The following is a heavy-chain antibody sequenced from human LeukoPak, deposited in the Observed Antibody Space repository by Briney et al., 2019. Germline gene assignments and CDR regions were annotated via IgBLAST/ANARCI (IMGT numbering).Heavy chain of an antibody. D-gene: IGHD1-26*01. J-gene: IGHJ4*02. V-gene: IGHV1-2*06. CDR1: GYTFTSYG. CDR2: INPNSGGT. Sequence: GASVKVSCKASGYTFTSYGISWVRQAPGQGLEWMGRINPNSGGTNYAQKFQGRVTMTRDTSITTAYMELSRLRSDDTAVYYCARAESNNWDAKYYFDYWGQGTLVTVSS. CDR3: ARAESNNWDAKYYFDY.